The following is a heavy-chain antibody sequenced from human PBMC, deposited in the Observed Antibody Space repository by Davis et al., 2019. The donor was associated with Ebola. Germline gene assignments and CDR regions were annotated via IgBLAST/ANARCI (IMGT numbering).Heavy chain of an antibody. J-gene: IGHJ4*02. CDR2: FSLQGGSP. D-gene: IGHD1-26*01. V-gene: IGHV3-43*01. CDR1: GSTYDDYT. Sequence: SLMIPCPASGSTYDDYTMHWVRQAPRKGLDWVSLFSLQGGSPYYAHSVKGRFNISRDNAENSLYLQVNSLGAEDTAVYYCARDLGIVGATEYFDYWGQGTLVTVSS. CDR3: ARDLGIVGATEYFDY.